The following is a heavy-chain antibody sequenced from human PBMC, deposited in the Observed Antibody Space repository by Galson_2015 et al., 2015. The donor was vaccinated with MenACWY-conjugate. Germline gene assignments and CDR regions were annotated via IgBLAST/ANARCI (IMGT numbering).Heavy chain of an antibody. D-gene: IGHD2-2*01. J-gene: IGHJ4*02. V-gene: IGHV1-46*01. CDR3: ARVGYCSSPTCYLAFFDY. CDR1: GYTFSSYH. Sequence: SVKVSCKASGYTFSSYHMHWVRQAPGQGLEWMGIINSSGGGTSSAQKFQGRVTMTRDTSTSTVYMELSSLRSEDTAVYYCARVGYCSSPTCYLAFFDYWGQGTLVTVSS. CDR2: INSSGGGT.